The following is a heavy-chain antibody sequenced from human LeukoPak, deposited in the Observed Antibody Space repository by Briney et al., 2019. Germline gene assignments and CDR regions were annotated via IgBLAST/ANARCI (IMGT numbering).Heavy chain of an antibody. CDR3: ASSRSITIFGVVITPFDY. J-gene: IGHJ4*02. Sequence: SETLSLTCTVSGGSISSGSYYWSWIRQPAGKGLEWIGRIYTSGSTNYNPSLKSRVTISVDTSKNQFSLKLSSMTAADTAVYYCASSRSITIFGVVITPFDYWGQGTLVTVSS. V-gene: IGHV4-61*02. CDR2: IYTSGST. D-gene: IGHD3-3*01. CDR1: GGSISSGSYY.